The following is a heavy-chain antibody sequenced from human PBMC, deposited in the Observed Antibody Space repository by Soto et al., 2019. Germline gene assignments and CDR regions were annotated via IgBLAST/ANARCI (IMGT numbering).Heavy chain of an antibody. CDR1: GYASINYN. CDR2: IIPSDVST. Sequence: GASVKVSCTASGYASINYNMPSLLQAPRQGLEWIGRIIPSDVSTHYGQRFKDRVIITRDTSTSTVYMELNSLRSEDSALYDCARGGPELATIGSFDYW. CDR3: ARGGPELATIGSFDY. V-gene: IGHV1-46*01. D-gene: IGHD5-12*01. J-gene: IGHJ4*01.